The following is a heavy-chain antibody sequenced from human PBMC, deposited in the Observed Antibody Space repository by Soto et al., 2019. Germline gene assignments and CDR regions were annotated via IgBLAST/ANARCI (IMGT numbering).Heavy chain of an antibody. CDR1: GFTFSSYE. CDR2: ISSSGSTI. D-gene: IGHD3-16*01. J-gene: IGHJ4*02. V-gene: IGHV3-48*03. CDR3: ARDADYVGYFDY. Sequence: EVQLVESGGGLVQPGGSLRLSCAASGFTFSSYEMNWVRQAPGKGREWVSYISSSGSTIYYADSVKGRFTISRDNAKNSLYLQMNSLRAEDTAVYYCARDADYVGYFDYWGQGTLVTVSS.